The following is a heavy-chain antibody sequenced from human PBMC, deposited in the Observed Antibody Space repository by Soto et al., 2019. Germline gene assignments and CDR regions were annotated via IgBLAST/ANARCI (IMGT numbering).Heavy chain of an antibody. CDR3: ARDKYSGSENDAFDI. Sequence: PSETLSLTCTVSGGSISSYYWSWIRQPPGKGLEWIGYIYYSGSTNYNPSLKSRVTISVDTSKNQFSLKLSSVTAADTAVYYCARDKYSGSENDAFDIWGQGTMVTVSS. V-gene: IGHV4-59*01. J-gene: IGHJ3*02. D-gene: IGHD1-26*01. CDR1: GGSISSYY. CDR2: IYYSGST.